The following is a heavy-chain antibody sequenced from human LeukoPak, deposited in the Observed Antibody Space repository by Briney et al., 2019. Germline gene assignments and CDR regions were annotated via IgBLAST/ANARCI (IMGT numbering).Heavy chain of an antibody. J-gene: IGHJ3*02. D-gene: IGHD4-17*01. CDR1: GFTFSSYS. Sequence: GGSLRLSCAASGFTFSSYSMNWVRQAPGKGLEWVSYISSSSSTIYYADSVKGRFTISRDNAKNSLYLQMNSLRAEDTAVYYCARDRPPMTTVTTGAFDIWGQGTMVTVSS. V-gene: IGHV3-48*04. CDR3: ARDRPPMTTVTTGAFDI. CDR2: ISSSSSTI.